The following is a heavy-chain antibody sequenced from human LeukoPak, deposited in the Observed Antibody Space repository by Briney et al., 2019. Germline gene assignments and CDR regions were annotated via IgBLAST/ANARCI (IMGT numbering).Heavy chain of an antibody. CDR1: GYTFTGYY. Sequence: ASVKVSCKASGYTFTGYYMHWVRQAPGQGLEWMGWINPNSGGTNYAQKFQGRVTMTRDTSISTAYMELSRLRSDDTAVYYCARDYPPPVQWPEPGRFDYWGQGTLVTVSS. J-gene: IGHJ4*02. CDR2: INPNSGGT. CDR3: ARDYPPPVQWPEPGRFDY. V-gene: IGHV1-2*02. D-gene: IGHD1-14*01.